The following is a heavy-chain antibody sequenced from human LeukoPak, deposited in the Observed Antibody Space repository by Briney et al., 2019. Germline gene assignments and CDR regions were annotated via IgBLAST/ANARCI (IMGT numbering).Heavy chain of an antibody. D-gene: IGHD2-2*01. Sequence: SVKVSCKASGGTFSSYAISWVRQAPGQGLEWMGGIIPIFGTANYAQKFQGRVTITADESTSTAYMELSNLRSEDTAVYYCARGMVPAASLEYYYMDVWGKGTTVTVSS. CDR2: IIPIFGTA. V-gene: IGHV1-69*13. CDR3: ARGMVPAASLEYYYMDV. CDR1: GGTFSSYA. J-gene: IGHJ6*03.